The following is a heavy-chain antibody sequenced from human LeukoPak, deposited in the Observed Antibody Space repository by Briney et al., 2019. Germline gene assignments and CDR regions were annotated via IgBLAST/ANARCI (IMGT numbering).Heavy chain of an antibody. Sequence: PGGSLRLSCAASGFTFSSYSMNWVRQAPGKGLEWVSSISSSSSYIYYADSVKGRFTISRDNAKNSLYLQMNSLRAEDTAVYYCAREGDSGSYYFDYWGQGTLVTVSS. D-gene: IGHD1-26*01. V-gene: IGHV3-21*01. CDR3: AREGDSGSYYFDY. CDR2: ISSSSSYI. J-gene: IGHJ4*02. CDR1: GFTFSSYS.